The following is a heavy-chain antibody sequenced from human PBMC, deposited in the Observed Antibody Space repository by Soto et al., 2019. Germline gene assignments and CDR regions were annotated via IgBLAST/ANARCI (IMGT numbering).Heavy chain of an antibody. CDR3: ARDKITGLFDY. V-gene: IGHV4-34*01. Sequence: TSXTLSLTCAVYGGSFSGYYWSWIRQPPGKGLEWIGEINHSGSTNYNPSLKSRVTISVDTSKNQFSLKLTSVTAADTAVYYCARDKITGLFDYWGQGTLVTVSS. J-gene: IGHJ4*02. CDR2: INHSGST. CDR1: GGSFSGYY. D-gene: IGHD2-8*02.